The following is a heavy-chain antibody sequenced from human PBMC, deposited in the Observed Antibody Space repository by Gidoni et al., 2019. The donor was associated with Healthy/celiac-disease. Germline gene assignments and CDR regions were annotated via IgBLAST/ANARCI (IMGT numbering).Heavy chain of an antibody. CDR1: GFTFSSYA. CDR3: AKDQGKYSSGWYDY. J-gene: IGHJ4*02. D-gene: IGHD6-19*01. Sequence: EVQLLESGGGLVQPGGSLRLSCAASGFTFSSYAMSWVRQAPGKGLEWVSAISGSGGSTYYADSVKCRFTISRDNSKNTLYLQMNSLRAEDTAVYYCAKDQGKYSSGWYDYWGQGTLVTVSS. CDR2: ISGSGGST. V-gene: IGHV3-23*01.